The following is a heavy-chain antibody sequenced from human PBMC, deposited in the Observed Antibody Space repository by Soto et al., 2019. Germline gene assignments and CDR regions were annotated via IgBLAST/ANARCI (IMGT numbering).Heavy chain of an antibody. CDR1: GGSISSYY. CDR2: IYYSGST. J-gene: IGHJ4*02. V-gene: IGHV4-59*01. Sequence: QVQLQESGPGLVKPSETLSLTCTVSGGSISSYYWSWIRQPPGKGLEWIGYIYYSGSTNYNPSLKSRVAISVDSSMTQFSLKLSSVTAADTAVYYCARASGYDQPFDDWGQGTLVTVSS. CDR3: ARASGYDQPFDD. D-gene: IGHD5-12*01.